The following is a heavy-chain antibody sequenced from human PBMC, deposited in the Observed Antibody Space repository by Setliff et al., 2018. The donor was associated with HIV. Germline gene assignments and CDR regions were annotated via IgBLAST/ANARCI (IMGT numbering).Heavy chain of an antibody. CDR3: AREVVGATERYYFDY. J-gene: IGHJ4*02. V-gene: IGHV4-4*02. D-gene: IGHD1-26*01. Sequence: SETLSLTCAVSGGSISSSNWWSWVRQPPGKGLEWIGEIYHSGSTNYNPSLKSRVTISVDKSKNQFSLKLSSVTAADTAVYYCAREVVGATERYYFDYWGQGTLVTVSS. CDR1: GGSISSSNW. CDR2: IYHSGST.